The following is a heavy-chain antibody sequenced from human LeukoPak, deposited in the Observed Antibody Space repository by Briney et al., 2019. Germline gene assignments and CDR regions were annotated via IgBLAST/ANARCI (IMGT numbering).Heavy chain of an antibody. CDR2: ISYDGSNK. CDR3: ARDDGYSSSWYSVDH. Sequence: GGPLRLSCAASGFTFSSYAMHWVPKAPGKGLEWVAVISYDGSNKYYADSVKGRSTISRDYSKNTLYLQMTSLRAEDTAVYYCARDDGYSSSWYSVDHWGQGTLVTVSS. J-gene: IGHJ4*02. D-gene: IGHD6-13*01. CDR1: GFTFSSYA. V-gene: IGHV3-30-3*01.